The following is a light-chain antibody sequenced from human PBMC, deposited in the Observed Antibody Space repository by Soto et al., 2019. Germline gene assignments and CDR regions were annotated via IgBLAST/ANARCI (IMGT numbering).Light chain of an antibody. J-gene: IGKJ5*01. CDR3: DQYNNCPIT. CDR1: ESVSSN. CDR2: GAS. V-gene: IGKV3-15*01. Sequence: EIVMTQSPATLSVSPGERATLSCRASESVSSNLAWYQQKPCQAPRLLIYGASPRATGIPARFSGSGSGAEFTLTISSLGSEDSAVYYCDQYNNCPITFGQGTRLEIK.